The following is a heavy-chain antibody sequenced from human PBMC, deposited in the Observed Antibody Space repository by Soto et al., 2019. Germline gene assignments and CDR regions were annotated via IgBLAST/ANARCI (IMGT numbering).Heavy chain of an antibody. D-gene: IGHD3-10*01. J-gene: IGHJ6*02. CDR2: ISDSGNT. CDR1: DGSFSGYS. Sequence: QVQLQQWGAGLLKPSETLSLTCAVYDGSFSGYSWSWIRQPPGKGLEWIGEISDSGNTNYNPSLKRRVTLSVDTSKNQFSLNLSSVPAADTAVYYCARGRQGSRLVMVRGGVRTGNGMDVWGQGTTVTVSS. CDR3: ARGRQGSRLVMVRGGVRTGNGMDV. V-gene: IGHV4-34*01.